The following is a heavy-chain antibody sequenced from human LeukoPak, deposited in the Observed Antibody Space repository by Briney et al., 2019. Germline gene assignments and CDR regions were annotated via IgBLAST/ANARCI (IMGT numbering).Heavy chain of an antibody. CDR1: GGSISSSNW. J-gene: IGHJ6*03. CDR3: ARAPGGRRAYYMDV. V-gene: IGHV4-4*02. CDR2: IYHSGST. Sequence: SETLSLTCAVSGGSISSSNWWSWVRQPPGKGLEWIGEIYHSGSTNYNPSLKSRVTISVDKSKHQFSLKLTSVTAADTAVYFCARAPGGRRAYYMDVWGKGTTVTISS. D-gene: IGHD3-16*01.